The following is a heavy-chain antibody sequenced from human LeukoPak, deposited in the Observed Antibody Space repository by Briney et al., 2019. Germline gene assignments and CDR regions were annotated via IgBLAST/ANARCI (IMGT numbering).Heavy chain of an antibody. CDR3: ARDRMVRGVILHDY. J-gene: IGHJ4*02. CDR2: ISYDGSNK. Sequence: GGSLRLSCAASGFTFSSYAMHRVRQAPGKGLEWVAVISYDGSNKYYADSVKGRFTISRDNSKNTLYLQMNSLRAEDTAVYYCARDRMVRGVILHDYWGQGTLVTVSS. V-gene: IGHV3-30*04. CDR1: GFTFSSYA. D-gene: IGHD3-10*01.